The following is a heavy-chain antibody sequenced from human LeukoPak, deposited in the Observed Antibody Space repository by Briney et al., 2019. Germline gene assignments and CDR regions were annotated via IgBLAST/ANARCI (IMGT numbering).Heavy chain of an antibody. D-gene: IGHD3-10*01. Sequence: ASVKVSCKASGGTFSSYAISWVRQAPGQGLEWMGWINPNSGGTNYAQKFQGRVTMTTDTSTSTAYMELRSLRSDDTAVFYCARDAREVLLWFGEFFPWGQGTLVTVSS. V-gene: IGHV1-18*01. CDR1: GGTFSSYA. J-gene: IGHJ5*02. CDR2: INPNSGGT. CDR3: ARDAREVLLWFGEFFP.